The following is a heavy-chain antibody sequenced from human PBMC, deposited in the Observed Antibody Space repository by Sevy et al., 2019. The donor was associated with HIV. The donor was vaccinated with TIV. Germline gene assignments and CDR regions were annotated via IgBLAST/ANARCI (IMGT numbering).Heavy chain of an antibody. D-gene: IGHD2-2*02. CDR3: AKDFRTHLNRVDPAAILDY. Sequence: GGSLRLSCAASGFTFSSYAMSWVRQAPGKGLEWVSTISGSGGSTYYADSVKGRFTISRDNSKNTLYLQMNTLRAEDTAVYYCAKDFRTHLNRVDPAAILDYWGQGTLVTVSS. J-gene: IGHJ4*02. CDR2: ISGSGGST. V-gene: IGHV3-23*01. CDR1: GFTFSSYA.